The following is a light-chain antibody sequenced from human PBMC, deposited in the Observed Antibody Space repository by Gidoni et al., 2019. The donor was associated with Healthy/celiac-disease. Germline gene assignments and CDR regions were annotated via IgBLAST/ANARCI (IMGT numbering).Light chain of an antibody. CDR2: GAS. Sequence: EIGLTQSPGTLSLSPGERATLSCRASQSVSSSYLAWYQQTPGQAPRLLIYGASSRATGLPDRFSSSGSGTDFTLTISRLEPEDVAVYYCQQYGSSLWTFGQGTKVEIK. CDR1: QSVSSSY. J-gene: IGKJ1*01. V-gene: IGKV3-20*01. CDR3: QQYGSSLWT.